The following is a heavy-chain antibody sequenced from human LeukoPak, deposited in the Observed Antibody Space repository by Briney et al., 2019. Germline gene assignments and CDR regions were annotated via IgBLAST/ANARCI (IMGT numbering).Heavy chain of an antibody. CDR3: AAEYMTRNYYYGMDV. Sequence: GNSVKVSCKASGFTFTSSAMQWVRQARGQRLEWIGWIVVGSGNTNYAQKFQERVTITRDMSTSTAYMELSSLRSEDTAVYYCAAEYMTRNYYYGMDVWGQGTTVTVSS. CDR1: GFTFTSSA. D-gene: IGHD1-14*01. J-gene: IGHJ6*02. CDR2: IVVGSGNT. V-gene: IGHV1-58*02.